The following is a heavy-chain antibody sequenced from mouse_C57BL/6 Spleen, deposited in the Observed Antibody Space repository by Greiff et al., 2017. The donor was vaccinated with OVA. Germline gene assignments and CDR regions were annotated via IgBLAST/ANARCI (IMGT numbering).Heavy chain of an antibody. J-gene: IGHJ1*03. V-gene: IGHV8-12*01. CDR1: GFSLSTSGMG. Sequence: ESGPGILQSSQTLSLTCSFSGFSLSTSGMGVSWIRQPSGKGLEWLAHIYWDDDKRYNPSLKSRLTISKDTSRNQVFLKITSVDTADTATYYCARYYYGSRDWYFDVWGTGTTVTVSS. CDR3: ARYYYGSRDWYFDV. D-gene: IGHD1-1*01. CDR2: IYWDDDK.